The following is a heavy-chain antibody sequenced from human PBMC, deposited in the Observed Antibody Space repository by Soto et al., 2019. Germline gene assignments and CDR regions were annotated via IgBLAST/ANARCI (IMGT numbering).Heavy chain of an antibody. D-gene: IGHD2-2*01. CDR1: GYTFTSYD. J-gene: IGHJ6*02. CDR2: MNPNSGNT. V-gene: IGHV1-8*01. Sequence: GASVKVSCKASGYTFTSYDINWVRQATGQGLEWMGWMNPNSGNTGYAQKFQGGVTMTRNTSISTAYMELSSLRSEDTAVYYCARISIVVVPAAIRVYGMDVWGQGTTVTVSS. CDR3: ARISIVVVPAAIRVYGMDV.